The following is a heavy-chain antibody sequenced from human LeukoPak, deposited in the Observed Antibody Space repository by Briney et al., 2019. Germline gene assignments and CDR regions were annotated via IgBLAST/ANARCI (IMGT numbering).Heavy chain of an antibody. J-gene: IGHJ4*02. CDR3: AKDRDSSGYLVY. Sequence: PGGSLRLSCAASGFTFSSYGMHWVGQAPGKRLEWVAFIRYDGSNKYYADSVKGRFTISRDNSKNTLYLQMNSLRAEDTAVYYCAKDRDSSGYLVYWGQGTLVTVSS. V-gene: IGHV3-30*02. D-gene: IGHD3-22*01. CDR2: IRYDGSNK. CDR1: GFTFSSYG.